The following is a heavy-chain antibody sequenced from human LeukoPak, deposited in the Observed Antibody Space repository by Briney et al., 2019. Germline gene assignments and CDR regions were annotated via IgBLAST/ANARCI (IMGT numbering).Heavy chain of an antibody. CDR3: ARGQQLGHFDY. Sequence: GGSLRLSCAASGFIFSTYAMHWVRRAPGKGLEWVAVIWYDGSNENYVDSVKGRFTISRDNSKNTLYLQMNSLRGEDTAVYYCARGQQLGHFDYWGQGTLVTVSS. D-gene: IGHD6-13*01. J-gene: IGHJ4*02. CDR2: IWYDGSNE. CDR1: GFIFSTYA. V-gene: IGHV3-33*01.